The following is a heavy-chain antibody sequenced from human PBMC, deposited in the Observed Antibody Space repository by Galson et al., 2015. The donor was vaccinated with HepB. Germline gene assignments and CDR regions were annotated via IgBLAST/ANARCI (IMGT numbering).Heavy chain of an antibody. Sequence: SLRLSCAASGFTFSSYAMHWVRQAPGKGLEYVSAISSNGGSTYYADSVKGRFTISRDNSKNTLYLQMSSLRAEDTAVYYCVEGSLYYDILTGPFDYWGQGTLVTVSS. CDR3: VEGSLYYDILTGPFDY. D-gene: IGHD3-9*01. CDR1: GFTFSSYA. CDR2: ISSNGGST. J-gene: IGHJ4*02. V-gene: IGHV3-64D*06.